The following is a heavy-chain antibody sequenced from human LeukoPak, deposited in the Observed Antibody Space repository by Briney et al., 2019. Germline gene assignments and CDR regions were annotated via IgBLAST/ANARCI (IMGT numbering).Heavy chain of an antibody. V-gene: IGHV4-59*01. Sequence: SETLSLTCTVSGGSISSYYWSWIRQPPGKGLEWIGYIYYSGSSNYNPSLKSRVTISVDTSKNQFSLKLSSVTAADTAVYYCARDRGYSYGYDAFDIWGQGTMVTVSS. CDR2: IYYSGSS. J-gene: IGHJ3*02. CDR1: GGSISSYY. D-gene: IGHD5-18*01. CDR3: ARDRGYSYGYDAFDI.